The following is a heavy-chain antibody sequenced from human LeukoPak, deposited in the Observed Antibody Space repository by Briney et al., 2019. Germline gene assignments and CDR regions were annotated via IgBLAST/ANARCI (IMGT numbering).Heavy chain of an antibody. CDR2: IYPRNGST. V-gene: IGHV1-46*01. J-gene: IGHJ4*02. CDR1: GYTFTNYY. Sequence: ASVKVSCKASGYTFTNYYLHWVRQAPGTVLEWMGMIYPRNGSTSYAQNFQGRVTVTRDTSTTTVHMELRGLRSEDTAVYYCARDQEGFDYWGQGTVVTVSS. CDR3: ARDQEGFDY.